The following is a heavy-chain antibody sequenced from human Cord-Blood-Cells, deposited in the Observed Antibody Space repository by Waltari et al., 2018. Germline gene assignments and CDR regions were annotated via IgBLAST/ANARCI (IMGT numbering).Heavy chain of an antibody. Sequence: EVQLVESGGGLVQPGGSLTPSCAASGFTFSGAAMPWVRQASGKGLEWVGRIRSKANSYATAYAASVKGRFTISRDDSKNTAYLQMNSLKTEDTAVYYCTRLVEYDAFDIWGQGTMVTVSS. CDR1: GFTFSGAA. J-gene: IGHJ3*02. CDR2: IRSKANSYAT. D-gene: IGHD3-16*02. CDR3: TRLVEYDAFDI. V-gene: IGHV3-73*02.